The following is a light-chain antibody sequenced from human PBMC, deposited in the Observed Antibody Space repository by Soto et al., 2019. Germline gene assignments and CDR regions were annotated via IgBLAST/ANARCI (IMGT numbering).Light chain of an antibody. CDR1: SSDVGGSYY. J-gene: IGLJ2*01. CDR3: SSFEASNNLL. V-gene: IGLV2-8*01. CDR2: EVS. Sequence: QSALTQPPSASGSPGQSVSISCTGSSSDVGGSYYVSWYQQHPGKAPKLMIYEVSKRPSGVPDRFSGSKSGNTASLTVSGLQVEDEADYYCSSFEASNNLLFGGGTKVTVL.